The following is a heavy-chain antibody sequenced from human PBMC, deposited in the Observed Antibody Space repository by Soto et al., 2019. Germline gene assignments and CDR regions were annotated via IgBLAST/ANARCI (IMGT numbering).Heavy chain of an antibody. CDR3: ARALPARYDFWSGYHTPSYGMDV. CDR2: IWYDGSNK. Sequence: GGSRRLSCAASGFTFSSYGMHWVRQAPGKGLEWVAVIWYDGSNKYYADSVKGRFTISRDNSKNTLYLQMNSLRAEDTAVYYCARALPARYDFWSGYHTPSYGMDVWGQGTTVTVSS. D-gene: IGHD3-3*01. CDR1: GFTFSSYG. J-gene: IGHJ6*02. V-gene: IGHV3-33*01.